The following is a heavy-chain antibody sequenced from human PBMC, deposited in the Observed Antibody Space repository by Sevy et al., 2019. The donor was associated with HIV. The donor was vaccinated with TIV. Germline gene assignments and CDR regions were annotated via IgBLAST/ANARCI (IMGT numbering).Heavy chain of an antibody. J-gene: IGHJ4*02. Sequence: ASVKVSCKASGYTFTSYYMHCVRQAPGQGLEWMGIINPSGGSTSYPQKFQGRVSMTRDTSTSTLYMELSSLRSEDTAVYYCAREGGATYAFDYWGQGTLVTVSS. V-gene: IGHV1-46*01. CDR2: INPSGGST. D-gene: IGHD1-26*01. CDR1: GYTFTSYY. CDR3: AREGGATYAFDY.